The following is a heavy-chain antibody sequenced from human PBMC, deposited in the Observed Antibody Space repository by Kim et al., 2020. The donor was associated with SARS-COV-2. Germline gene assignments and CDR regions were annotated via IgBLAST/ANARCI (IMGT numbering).Heavy chain of an antibody. CDR2: INHSGST. D-gene: IGHD6-6*01. CDR3: ARGKWVYSSSSKAVAATGPFDY. V-gene: IGHV4-34*01. J-gene: IGHJ4*02. CDR1: GGSFSGYY. Sequence: SETLSLTCAVYGGSFSGYYWSWIRQPPGKGLEWIGEINHSGSTNYNPSLKSRVTISVDTSKNQFSLKLSSVTAADTAVYYCARGKWVYSSSSKAVAATGPFDYWGQGTLVTVSS.